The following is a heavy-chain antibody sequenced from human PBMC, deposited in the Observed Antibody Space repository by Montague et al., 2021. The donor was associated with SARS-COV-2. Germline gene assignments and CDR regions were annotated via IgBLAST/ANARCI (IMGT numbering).Heavy chain of an antibody. CDR1: GGSFSGYY. Sequence: SETLSLTCAVYGGSFSGYYWSWIRQPPGKGLEWIGEINHSGSANYNPSLKSRVTISVDTSKNQFSLKLSSVTAADTAVYYCARTSRGSRYFYGVDVWGQGTPVTVSS. J-gene: IGHJ6*02. D-gene: IGHD3-10*01. V-gene: IGHV4-34*01. CDR3: ARTSRGSRYFYGVDV. CDR2: INHSGSA.